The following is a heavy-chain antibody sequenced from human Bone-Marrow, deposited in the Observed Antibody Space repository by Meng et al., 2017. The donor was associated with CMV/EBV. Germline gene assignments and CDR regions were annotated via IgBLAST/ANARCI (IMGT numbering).Heavy chain of an antibody. J-gene: IGHJ4*02. Sequence: GGSLRLSCAASGFTFSSYAMHWVRQAPGKGLEWVAVISYDGSNKYYADSVKGRFTISRDNSKNTLYLQMNSLRAEDTAVYYCAPHCSGGSCYADYWGQGTLVTVSS. D-gene: IGHD2-15*01. CDR1: GFTFSSYA. CDR3: APHCSGGSCYADY. V-gene: IGHV3-30-3*01. CDR2: ISYDGSNK.